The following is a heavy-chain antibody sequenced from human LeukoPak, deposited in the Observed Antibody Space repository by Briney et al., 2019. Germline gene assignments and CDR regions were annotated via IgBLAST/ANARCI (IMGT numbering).Heavy chain of an antibody. Sequence: SETLSLTCAVYGGSFSGYYWSWIRQPPGKGLEWIGEINHSGSTNYSPSLKSRVTISVDTSKNQFSLKLSSVTAADTAVYYCARGYSGYCSSTSCYMRARDAFDIWGQGTMVTVSS. CDR2: INHSGST. CDR1: GGSFSGYY. CDR3: ARGYSGYCSSTSCYMRARDAFDI. V-gene: IGHV4-34*01. D-gene: IGHD2-2*02. J-gene: IGHJ3*02.